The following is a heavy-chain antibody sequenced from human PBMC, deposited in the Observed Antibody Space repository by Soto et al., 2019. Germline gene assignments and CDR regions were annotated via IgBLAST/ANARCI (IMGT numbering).Heavy chain of an antibody. CDR1: GGTFSSYA. CDR2: IIPIFGTA. D-gene: IGHD1-26*01. Sequence: GASVKVSCKASGGTFSSYAISWVRQAPGQGLEWMGGIIPIFGTANYAQKFQGRVTITADESTSTAYMELSSLRSEDTAVYYCARLGGANPYYYYYGMDVWGQGTTVTVSS. CDR3: ARLGGANPYYYYYGMDV. J-gene: IGHJ6*02. V-gene: IGHV1-69*13.